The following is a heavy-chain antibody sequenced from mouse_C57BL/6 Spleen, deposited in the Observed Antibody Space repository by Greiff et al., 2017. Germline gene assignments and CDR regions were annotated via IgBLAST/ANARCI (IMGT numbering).Heavy chain of an antibody. CDR3: ARGRITTVVGGNWYFDV. V-gene: IGHV5-16*01. CDR1: GFTFSDYY. D-gene: IGHD1-1*01. J-gene: IGHJ1*03. CDR2: INYDGSST. Sequence: EVKLMESEGGLVQPGSSMKLSCTASGFTFSDYYMAWVRQVPEKGLEWVANINYDGSSTYYLDSLKSRFIISRDNAKNILYLQMSSLTSEDTATYYCARGRITTVVGGNWYFDVWGTGTTVTVSS.